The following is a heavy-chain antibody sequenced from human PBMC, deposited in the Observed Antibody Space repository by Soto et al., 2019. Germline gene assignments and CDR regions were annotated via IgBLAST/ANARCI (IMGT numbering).Heavy chain of an antibody. V-gene: IGHV3-21*06. J-gene: IGHJ4*02. CDR2: ISSTTNYI. CDR3: ARESEDLTSNFDY. CDR1: GDSVSGAT. Sequence: PSETLSLTCTVSGDSVSGATFYWGWIRQPPGKGLEWVSSISSTTNYIYYGDSMKGRFTISRDNAKNSLYLEMNSLRAEDTAVYYCARESEDLTSNFDYWGQGTLVTVSS.